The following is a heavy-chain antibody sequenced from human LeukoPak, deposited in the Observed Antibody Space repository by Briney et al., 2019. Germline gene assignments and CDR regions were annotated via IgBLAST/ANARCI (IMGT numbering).Heavy chain of an antibody. CDR2: ISTGGST. Sequence: SETLSLTCSVSGDSMSDDYWSWIRQPAGKGLEWIGRISTGGSTNYNPSLKSRVTLSVDTSKEQFSLRLSSVTAADTAVYYCARDFRAAMVSDWFDPWGQGTLVTVSS. CDR1: GDSMSDDY. CDR3: ARDFRAAMVSDWFDP. V-gene: IGHV4-4*07. J-gene: IGHJ5*02. D-gene: IGHD5-18*01.